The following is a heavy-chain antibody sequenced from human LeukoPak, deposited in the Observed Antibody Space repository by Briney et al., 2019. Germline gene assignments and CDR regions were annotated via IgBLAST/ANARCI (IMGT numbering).Heavy chain of an antibody. D-gene: IGHD3-22*01. CDR1: GGTFSSYA. V-gene: IGHV1-69*13. CDR2: IIPIFGTA. CDR3: ARRERNYYDSSGYNNWFDP. Sequence: SVKVPCKASGGTFSSYAISWVRQAPGQGLEWMGGIIPIFGTANYAQKFQGRVTITADESTSTAYMELSSLRSEDTAVYYCARRERNYYDSSGYNNWFDPWGQGTLVTVSS. J-gene: IGHJ5*02.